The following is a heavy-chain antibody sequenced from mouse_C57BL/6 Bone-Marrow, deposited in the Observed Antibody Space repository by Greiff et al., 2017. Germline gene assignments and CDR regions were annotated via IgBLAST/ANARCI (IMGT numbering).Heavy chain of an antibody. V-gene: IGHV1-7*01. D-gene: IGHD2-5*01. Sequence: VQLQQSGAELAKPGASVKLSCKASGYTFTSYWMHWVQQRPGQGLEWIGYINPSSGYTKSNQKFKDKATLTADKSSSTAYMQLSSLTYEDSAVYYCARGPYYSNYVGYAMDYWGQGTSVTVSS. CDR3: ARGPYYSNYVGYAMDY. J-gene: IGHJ4*01. CDR2: INPSSGYT. CDR1: GYTFTSYW.